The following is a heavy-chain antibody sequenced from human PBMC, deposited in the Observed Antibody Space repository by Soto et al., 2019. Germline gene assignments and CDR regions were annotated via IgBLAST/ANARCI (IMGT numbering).Heavy chain of an antibody. CDR1: GYTFTSYG. J-gene: IGHJ6*02. Sequence: ASVKVSCKASGYTFTSYGISWVRQAPGQGLEWMGWISAYNGNTNYAQKLQGRVTMTTDTSTSTAYMELRSLRSDDTAVYYCARDNGGDGYNRYYYYYGMGVWGQGTTVTVSS. V-gene: IGHV1-18*01. CDR2: ISAYNGNT. D-gene: IGHD7-27*01. CDR3: ARDNGGDGYNRYYYYYGMGV.